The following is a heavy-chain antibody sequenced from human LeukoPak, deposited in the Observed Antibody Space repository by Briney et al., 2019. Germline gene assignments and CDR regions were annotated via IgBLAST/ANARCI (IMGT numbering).Heavy chain of an antibody. Sequence: ASVKVSCKASGYTFISYDINWVRQATGQGLEWMGWMNPNSGNTGYAQKFQGRVTMTRNTSISTAYMELSSLRSEDTAVYYCARSQDYFDAFDIWGQGTMVTVSS. CDR3: ARSQDYFDAFDI. J-gene: IGHJ3*02. CDR1: GYTFISYD. D-gene: IGHD2/OR15-2a*01. CDR2: MNPNSGNT. V-gene: IGHV1-8*01.